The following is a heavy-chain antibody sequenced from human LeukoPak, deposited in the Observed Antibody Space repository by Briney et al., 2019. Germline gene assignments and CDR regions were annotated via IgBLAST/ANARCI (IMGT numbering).Heavy chain of an antibody. V-gene: IGHV4-34*01. CDR3: ASQRYYYDSSGYSPDY. CDR2: INHSGST. CDR1: GGSFSGYY. Sequence: PSETLSLTCAVYGGSFSGYYWSWIRQPPGKGLEWIGEINHSGSTNYNPSLKSRVTISVDTSKNQFSLKLSSVTAADTAVYYCASQRYYYDSSGYSPDYWGQGTLVTVSS. D-gene: IGHD3-22*01. J-gene: IGHJ4*02.